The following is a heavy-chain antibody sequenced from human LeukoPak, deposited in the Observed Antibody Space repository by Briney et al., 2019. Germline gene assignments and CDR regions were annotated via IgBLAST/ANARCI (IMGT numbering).Heavy chain of an antibody. CDR1: GYTFTSYD. V-gene: IGHV1-8*03. CDR3: ARPSRRYCSSTSCYTY. D-gene: IGHD2-2*02. J-gene: IGHJ4*02. Sequence: APVKVSCKASGYTFTSYDVNWVRQATGQGLEWMGWMNPNSGNTGYAQKFQGRVTITRNTSISTAYMELSSLRSEDTAVYYCARPSRRYCSSTSCYTYWGQGTLVTVSS. CDR2: MNPNSGNT.